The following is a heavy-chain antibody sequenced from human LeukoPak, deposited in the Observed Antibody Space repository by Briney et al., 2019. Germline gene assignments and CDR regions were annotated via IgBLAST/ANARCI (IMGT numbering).Heavy chain of an antibody. Sequence: GGSLRLSCAASGFTFNSYAMSWVRQAPGKGLEWVSAISGSGGSTYYADSVKGRFTISRDNSKNTLYLQMNSLRAEDTAVYYCAKDTDSSGYLSWFDPWGQGTLVTVSS. CDR2: ISGSGGST. D-gene: IGHD3-22*01. CDR3: AKDTDSSGYLSWFDP. J-gene: IGHJ5*02. CDR1: GFTFNSYA. V-gene: IGHV3-23*01.